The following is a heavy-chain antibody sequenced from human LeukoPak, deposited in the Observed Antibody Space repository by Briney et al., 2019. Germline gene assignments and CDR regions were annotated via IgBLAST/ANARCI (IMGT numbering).Heavy chain of an antibody. D-gene: IGHD6-13*01. J-gene: IGHJ4*02. V-gene: IGHV3-33*01. CDR3: GRDSSVYDSSTWKPIDS. CDR2: IWYDGSNK. Sequence: PGGSLRLSCAASGFTFSSYGMHWVRQAPGKGLEWVAVIWYDGSNKYYADSVKGRFTISRDNAKNSLYLQMNSLRAEDTAVYYCGRDSSVYDSSTWKPIDSWGQGTLVTVSS. CDR1: GFTFSSYG.